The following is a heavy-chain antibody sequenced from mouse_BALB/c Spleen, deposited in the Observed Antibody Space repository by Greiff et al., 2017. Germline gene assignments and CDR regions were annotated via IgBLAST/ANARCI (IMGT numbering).Heavy chain of an antibody. D-gene: IGHD2-2*01. Sequence: VQLQQSGPELVKPGASVKMSCKASGYTFTSYVMHWVKQKPGQGLEWIGYINPYNDGTKYNEKFKGKATLTSDKSSSTAYMELSSLTSEDSAVYYCASGIYDGYDGVFDYWGQGTTLTVSS. J-gene: IGHJ2*01. CDR3: ASGIYDGYDGVFDY. V-gene: IGHV1-14*01. CDR2: INPYNDGT. CDR1: GYTFTSYV.